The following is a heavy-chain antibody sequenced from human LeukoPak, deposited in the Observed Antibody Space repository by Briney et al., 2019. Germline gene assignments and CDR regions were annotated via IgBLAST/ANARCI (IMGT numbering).Heavy chain of an antibody. V-gene: IGHV4-59*08. CDR1: GGSLSSYY. J-gene: IGHJ4*02. D-gene: IGHD4-11*01. CDR2: IYYSGST. CDR3: ARFPYSNYDNSDY. Sequence: SETLSLTCAVSGGSLSSYYWSWMRQPPGKGLEWIGHIYYSGSTNYNPSLKSRVTISVDTSKNQCPLKLSSVTAADTAVYYCARFPYSNYDNSDYWGQGTLVTVSS.